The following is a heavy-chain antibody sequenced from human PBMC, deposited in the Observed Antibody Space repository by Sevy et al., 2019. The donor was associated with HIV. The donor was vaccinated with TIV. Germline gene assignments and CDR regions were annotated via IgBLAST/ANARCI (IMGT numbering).Heavy chain of an antibody. CDR2: IYKTGST. D-gene: IGHD3-10*01. J-gene: IGHJ6*03. CDR3: AGVPREQLWYYGSLGGYYYHMDV. CDR1: GGSVSSGTYY. Sequence: SETLSLSCSVSGGSVSSGTYYWSWIRQPPGKGLEWIGHIYKTGSTNYKLSLKSRVTISVDTSTNQFCLRLRSVTAADTAVYYFAGVPREQLWYYGSLGGYYYHMDVWGKGTTVTVSS. V-gene: IGHV4-61*01.